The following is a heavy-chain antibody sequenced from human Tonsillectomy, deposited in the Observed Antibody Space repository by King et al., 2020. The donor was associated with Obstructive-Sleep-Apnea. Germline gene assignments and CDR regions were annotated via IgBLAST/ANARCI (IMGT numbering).Heavy chain of an antibody. CDR1: GGSISSSNW. Sequence: QLQESGPGLVKPSGTLSLTCVFSGGSISSSNWWSWVRQPPGKGLEWIGKIHHSGSTNYNPSLKIRVTISVDKSKNQFSLKLNSVTAADTAVYYCARYHIPPPTVTTNYYYYYGMDVWGQGTTVTVSS. J-gene: IGHJ6*02. CDR2: IHHSGST. V-gene: IGHV4-4*02. D-gene: IGHD4-17*01. CDR3: ARYHIPPPTVTTNYYYYYGMDV.